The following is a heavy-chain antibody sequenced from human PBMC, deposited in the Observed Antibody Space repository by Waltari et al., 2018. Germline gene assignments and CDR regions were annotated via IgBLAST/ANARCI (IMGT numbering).Heavy chain of an antibody. D-gene: IGHD1-1*01. CDR2: IYYTGST. J-gene: IGHJ4*02. CDR1: GCSINNYH. CDR3: ARGEMANWVYFDY. Sequence: QVQLQESGPGLVQPSETLSLPCTIPGCSINNYHWSWFRQPPGKGLEWIAYIYYTGSTNYNPSLRGRVTMSLDTSKNQFSLNLSAVTAADTAFYCCARGEMANWVYFDYWGQGTLVTVSS. V-gene: IGHV4-59*08.